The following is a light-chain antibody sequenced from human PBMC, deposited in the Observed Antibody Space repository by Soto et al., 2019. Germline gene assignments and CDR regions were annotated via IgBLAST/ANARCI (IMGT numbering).Light chain of an antibody. Sequence: EIVLTQSPATLSLSPGERATLSCRASQSVSSYLAWYQQKPGQAPRLLIYDASNRATGIQDRFSGSGSGTDFTLTISRLEPEDFAVYYCKQYGSSPITFGQGTRLEIK. CDR1: QSVSSY. CDR2: DAS. V-gene: IGKV3-20*01. CDR3: KQYGSSPIT. J-gene: IGKJ5*01.